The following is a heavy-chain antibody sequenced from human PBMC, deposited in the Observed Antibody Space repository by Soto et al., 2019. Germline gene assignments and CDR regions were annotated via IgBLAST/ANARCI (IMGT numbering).Heavy chain of an antibody. CDR3: AKDMSIVATTAPYFAY. D-gene: IGHD5-12*01. CDR2: ISWNSGSI. CDR1: GCTFDDYA. J-gene: IGHJ4*02. V-gene: IGHV3-9*01. Sequence: EVQLVDSGGGLVQPGRSLSLSCAASGCTFDDYAMHWVRQAPGKCLEWVSGISWNSGSICYADSVKGRFTISRDNAKNSLYLQMNSLRAEDTALYYCAKDMSIVATTAPYFAYGGQGTLVTVS.